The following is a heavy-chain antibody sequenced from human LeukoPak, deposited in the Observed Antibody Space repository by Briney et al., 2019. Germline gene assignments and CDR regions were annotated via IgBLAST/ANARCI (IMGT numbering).Heavy chain of an antibody. Sequence: SETLSLTCTVSGGSISSHYWTWIRQPPGKGLEWIGYIYYTRSTNYNPSLQSRVTISVDTSKNQFSLKLSSVTAADTAVYYCASYDSSGRAFDIWGQGTMVTVSS. CDR1: GGSISSHY. CDR2: IYYTRST. V-gene: IGHV4-59*11. J-gene: IGHJ3*02. CDR3: ASYDSSGRAFDI. D-gene: IGHD3-22*01.